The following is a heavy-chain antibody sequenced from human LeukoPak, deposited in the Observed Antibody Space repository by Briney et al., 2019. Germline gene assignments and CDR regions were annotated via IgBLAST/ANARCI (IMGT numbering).Heavy chain of an antibody. D-gene: IGHD2/OR15-2a*01. CDR2: ISGSGGTT. CDR3: AKHPYSSGYYAPDY. J-gene: IGHJ4*02. Sequence: QPGGSLRLSCAASGFTFSNYALTWVRQAPGKGLEWVSVISGSGGTTYYADSVKGRFTISRDNSKNTLYLQMNSLRAEDTAVYYCAKHPYSSGYYAPDYWGQGTLVTVSS. CDR1: GFTFSNYA. V-gene: IGHV3-23*01.